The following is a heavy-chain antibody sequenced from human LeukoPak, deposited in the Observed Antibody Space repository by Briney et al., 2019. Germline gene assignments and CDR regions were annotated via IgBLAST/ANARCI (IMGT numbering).Heavy chain of an antibody. D-gene: IGHD3-10*01. CDR3: ARVTRGGIDY. J-gene: IGHJ4*02. Sequence: SETLSLTCTVSGGSISSYYWSWIRQPAEKGLEWIGRIYTGGSTNYNPSLKSRVTMSVDTSKNQFSLKLSSVTAADTAVYYCARVTRGGIDYWGQGTLVTVSS. CDR2: IYTGGST. CDR1: GGSISSYY. V-gene: IGHV4-4*07.